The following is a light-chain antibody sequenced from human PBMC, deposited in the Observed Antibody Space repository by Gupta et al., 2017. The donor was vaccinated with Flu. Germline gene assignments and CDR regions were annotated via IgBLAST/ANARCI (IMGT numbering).Light chain of an antibody. CDR1: QGLVFSDGNTY. V-gene: IGKV2-30*01. CDR2: LVS. CDR3: MQGAHWPWT. J-gene: IGKJ1*01. Sequence: TLGQPASISCRSSQGLVFSDGNTYLHWFQQRPGQTPRRLIHLVSYRDSGVPDRFSGSGSGTDFTLKISRVEAEDVGIYFCMQGAHWPWTFGQGTKVEVK.